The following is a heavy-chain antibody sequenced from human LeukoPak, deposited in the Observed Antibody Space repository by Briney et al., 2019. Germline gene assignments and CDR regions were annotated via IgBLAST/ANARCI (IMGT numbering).Heavy chain of an antibody. J-gene: IGHJ3*01. D-gene: IGHD4-17*01. CDR3: ARDPNGDYIGAFEF. CDR1: GFTFNLYA. Sequence: GGSLRLSCEASGFTFNLYAMMWVRQAPRKGLEWVSAVRGSGGVTQYADSVKGRFTISRDNSRNTLFLQMNSLRAEDTAVYFCARDPNGDYIGAFEFWGQGTMVTVSS. CDR2: VRGSGGVT. V-gene: IGHV3-23*01.